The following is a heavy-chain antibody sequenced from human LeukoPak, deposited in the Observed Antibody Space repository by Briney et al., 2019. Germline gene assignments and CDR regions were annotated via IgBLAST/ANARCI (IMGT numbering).Heavy chain of an antibody. V-gene: IGHV3-23*01. D-gene: IGHD6-19*01. CDR3: ARSLLWAVAGILDY. CDR1: GFTFSTYA. J-gene: IGHJ4*02. CDR2: ISGSGANT. Sequence: AGGSLRLSCAASGFTFSTYAMSWVRQAPGKGLEWVSTISGSGANTYYADSVRGRFTISRDNSKNTLYLHMNSLRAEDTAVYYCARSLLWAVAGILDYWGQGTLVTVSS.